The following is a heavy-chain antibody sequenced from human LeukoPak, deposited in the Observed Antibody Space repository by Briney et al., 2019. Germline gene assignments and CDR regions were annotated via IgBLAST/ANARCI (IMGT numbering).Heavy chain of an antibody. J-gene: IGHJ4*02. V-gene: IGHV4-59*01. D-gene: IGHD6-19*01. CDR2: ISYSATT. CDR1: GGSISGDY. Sequence: SETLSLTCSVPGGSISGDYWSWIRQPPGKGLEWIGYISYSATTNYNPSLKSRVSFSIDTSKNQFSLKLTSVSAADTAVYFCATGHSSGWFDYWGQGTLVSVSS. CDR3: ATGHSSGWFDY.